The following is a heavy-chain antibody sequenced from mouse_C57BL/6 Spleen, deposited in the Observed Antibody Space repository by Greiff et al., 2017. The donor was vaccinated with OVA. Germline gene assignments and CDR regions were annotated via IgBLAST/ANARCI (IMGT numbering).Heavy chain of an antibody. V-gene: IGHV1-50*01. CDR2: IDPYDSSH. CDR3: ARGYGSRYSTGYFDY. CDR1: GYTFTSYW. D-gene: IGHD1-1*01. J-gene: IGHJ2*01. Sequence: QVQLQQPGAELVKPGASVKLSCKASGYTFTSYWMQWVKQRPGQGLEWIGEIDPYDSSHNSKQKFKGKATFTVDTSSSTAYMQLSSLTSEDSAVDYCARGYGSRYSTGYFDYWGQGTTLTVSS.